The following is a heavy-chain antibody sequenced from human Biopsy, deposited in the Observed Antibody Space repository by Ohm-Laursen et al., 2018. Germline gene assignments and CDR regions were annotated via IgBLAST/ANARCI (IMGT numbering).Heavy chain of an antibody. CDR3: ARQVDFWSGYVDY. CDR2: IYYSGNT. J-gene: IGHJ4*02. D-gene: IGHD3-3*01. V-gene: IGHV4-39*01. Sequence: SETLSLTCTVSGGSISDSTYHWGWIRQSPGKGLEWIGNIYYSGNTDYSPSLKSRVTISVDTSNNQFSLKLRSVTAADTAVYYCARQVDFWSGYVDYWGQGTPVAVSS. CDR1: GGSISDSTYH.